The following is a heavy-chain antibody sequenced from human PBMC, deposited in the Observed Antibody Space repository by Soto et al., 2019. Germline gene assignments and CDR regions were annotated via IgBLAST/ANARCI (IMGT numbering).Heavy chain of an antibody. D-gene: IGHD1-26*01. CDR1: GFIFSSYA. J-gene: IGHJ6*02. V-gene: IGHV3-30-3*01. Sequence: QVQLVESGGGVVQPGRSLRLSCAASGFIFSSYAMHWVRQAPGKGLEWVAVISYDGSNKYYADSVKGRFTISRDNSKNTLYLQMNSFRADDTAVYYFATTGLLHGMDVGGQGNTVTVPS. CDR2: ISYDGSNK. CDR3: ATTGLLHGMDV.